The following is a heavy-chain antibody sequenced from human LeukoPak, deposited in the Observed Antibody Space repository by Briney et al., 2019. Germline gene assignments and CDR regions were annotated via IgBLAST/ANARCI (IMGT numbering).Heavy chain of an antibody. V-gene: IGHV3-23*01. J-gene: IGHJ4*02. CDR3: AKTRPLDSSSWSHGDY. D-gene: IGHD6-13*01. CDR1: GFTFSNYA. CDR2: ISASSYST. Sequence: GGSLRLSCAASGFTFSNYAMSWVRQAPGKGLEWVAVISASSYSTSYADSVKGRFTISRDNSKNTLYLQMNSLRAEDTAVYYRAKTRPLDSSSWSHGDYWGQGTLVTVSS.